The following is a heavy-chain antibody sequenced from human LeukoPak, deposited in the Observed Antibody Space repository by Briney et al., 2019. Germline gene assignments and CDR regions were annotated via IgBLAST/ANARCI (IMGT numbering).Heavy chain of an antibody. Sequence: GSLRLSCAASGFTFNNYAMSWVRQAPGKGLEWVSTISNSDTNTYYADSVKGRFTISRDNSKNTLYLQMNSLTAGDAAIYYCAKATGNLGNWGQGTLVTVSS. V-gene: IGHV3-23*01. J-gene: IGHJ4*02. D-gene: IGHD1-1*01. CDR3: AKATGNLGN. CDR1: GFTFNNYA. CDR2: ISNSDTNT.